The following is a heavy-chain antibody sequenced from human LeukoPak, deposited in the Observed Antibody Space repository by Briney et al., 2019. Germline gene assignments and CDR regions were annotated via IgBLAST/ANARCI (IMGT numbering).Heavy chain of an antibody. Sequence: PSETLSLTCTVSGYSISSGYYWGWIRQPPGKGLEWIGSIYHSGSTYYNPSLKSRVTISVDTSKNQFSLNLNSVTAADTAVYYCARAGQGYCTSASCYLSLDYWGQGTLVTVSS. V-gene: IGHV4-38-2*02. CDR3: ARAGQGYCTSASCYLSLDY. J-gene: IGHJ4*02. CDR1: GYSISSGYY. CDR2: IYHSGST. D-gene: IGHD2-2*01.